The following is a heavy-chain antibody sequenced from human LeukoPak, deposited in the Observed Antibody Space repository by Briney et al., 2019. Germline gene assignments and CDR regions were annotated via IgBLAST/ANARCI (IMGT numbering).Heavy chain of an antibody. D-gene: IGHD2-15*01. J-gene: IGHJ6*03. CDR2: IKQDGSEK. V-gene: IGHV3-7*01. Sequence: GGSLRLSCAASGFTFSSYWMSWVRQAPGKGLEWVANIKQDGSEKYYVDSVKGRFTISRDNAKNTLYLQMNSLRAEDTAVYYCARGTVVVVAATRVWYYYYMDVWGKGTTVTVSS. CDR3: ARGTVVVVAATRVWYYYYMDV. CDR1: GFTFSSYW.